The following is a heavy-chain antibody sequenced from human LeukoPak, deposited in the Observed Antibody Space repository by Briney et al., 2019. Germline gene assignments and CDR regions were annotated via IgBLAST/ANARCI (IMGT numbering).Heavy chain of an antibody. J-gene: IGHJ4*02. CDR3: ARGYDYCSSTSCYGYYGFGPSLDY. D-gene: IGHD2-2*01. CDR1: GGTFSSYA. V-gene: IGHV1-69*06. Sequence: ASVKVSCKASGGTFSSYAISWVRQAPGQGLEWMGGIIPIFGTANYAQKFQGRVTITADKSTSTAYMELSSLRSEDTAVYYCARGYDYCSSTSCYGYYGFGPSLDYWGQGTLVTVSS. CDR2: IIPIFGTA.